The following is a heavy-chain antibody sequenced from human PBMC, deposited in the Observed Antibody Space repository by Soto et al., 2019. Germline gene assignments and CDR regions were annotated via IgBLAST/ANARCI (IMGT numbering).Heavy chain of an antibody. CDR1: TGPFRGFY. Sequence: PSETLSLTCGVSTGPFRGFYWSWIRQPPGKGLEWIGEINYSGFTNYNPSLKSRVTISRDTSTNQFSLKLTSATAADSAVYYCARATVKVGATLFDYWGQGTLVTVSS. V-gene: IGHV4-34*01. CDR3: ARATVKVGATLFDY. J-gene: IGHJ4*02. CDR2: INYSGFT. D-gene: IGHD1-26*01.